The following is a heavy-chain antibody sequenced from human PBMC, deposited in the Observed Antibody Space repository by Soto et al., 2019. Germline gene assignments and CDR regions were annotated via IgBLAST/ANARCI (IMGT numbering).Heavy chain of an antibody. D-gene: IGHD3-10*01. CDR2: INHSGST. Sequence: SSETLSLTCAVYGGSFSGYYWSWIRQPPGKGLEWIGEINHSGSTNYNPSLKSRVTISVDTSKNQFSLKLSSVTAADTAVYYCARGGITIVRVVISRYSYGPRNFDYSGPGTLVTVSS. CDR3: ARGGITIVRVVISRYSYGPRNFDY. J-gene: IGHJ4*02. CDR1: GGSFSGYY. V-gene: IGHV4-34*01.